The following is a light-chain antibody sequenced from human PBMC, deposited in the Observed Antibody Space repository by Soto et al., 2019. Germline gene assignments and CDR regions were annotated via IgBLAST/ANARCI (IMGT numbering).Light chain of an antibody. CDR3: QSYDSSLTGSKV. Sequence: QSLTPQPTSVSLTPGQRFTISFTGSISNIWAGFDVHWYQQLPVTAPKLLIYGNSNRPSGVPDRFSGSSSGTSASLAITGLQAEDEADYYCQSYDSSLTGSKVFGSRTKVTV. CDR1: ISNIWAGFD. CDR2: GNS. V-gene: IGLV1-40*01. J-gene: IGLJ1*01.